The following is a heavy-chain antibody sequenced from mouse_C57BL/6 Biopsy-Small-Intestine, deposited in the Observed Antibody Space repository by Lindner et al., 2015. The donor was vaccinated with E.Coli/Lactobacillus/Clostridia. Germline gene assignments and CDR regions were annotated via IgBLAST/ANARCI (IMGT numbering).Heavy chain of an antibody. J-gene: IGHJ3*01. Sequence: VQLQESGAELVRPGTSVKVSCKASGYAFTNHLIEWIKQRPGQGLEWIGVINPGGGGTQYNEEFKDKTTLTADKSSNTAYMQLSSLTSEDSAVYFCAREGVTSWFAYWGQGTLVTVSA. V-gene: IGHV1-54*01. CDR2: INPGGGGT. D-gene: IGHD2-5*01. CDR3: AREGVTSWFAY. CDR1: GYAFTNHL.